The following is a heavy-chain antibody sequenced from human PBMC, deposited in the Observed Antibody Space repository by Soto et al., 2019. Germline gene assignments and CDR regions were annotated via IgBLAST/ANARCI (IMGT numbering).Heavy chain of an antibody. V-gene: IGHV3-9*01. CDR1: GFTFDDYV. CDR2: ISWNSCNI. D-gene: IGHD3-16*01. CDR3: ARGLSAVPSYLDY. Sequence: EVQLVESGGGLVQPGRSLRLSCVASGFTFDDYVMHWVRQVPGEGLEWVSGISWNSCNIDYADSVKGRFTISRDNAMNSLYLQMNSLRPEDTALYYCARGLSAVPSYLDYWGQGTLVTVSS. J-gene: IGHJ4*02.